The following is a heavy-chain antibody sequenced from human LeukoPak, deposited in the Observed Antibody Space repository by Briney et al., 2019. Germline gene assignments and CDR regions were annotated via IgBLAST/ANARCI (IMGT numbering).Heavy chain of an antibody. CDR3: ARDRGGAYDFWSGYYTGYFDY. V-gene: IGHV3-48*01. J-gene: IGHJ4*02. Sequence: GRSLRLSCAASGFTFSSYWMSWVRQAPGKGLEWVSYISDSSTTIYYADSVKGRFTISRDNAKNSLYLQMNSLRAEDTAVYYCARDRGGAYDFWSGYYTGYFDYWGQGTLVPVSS. CDR2: ISDSSTTI. CDR1: GFTFSSYW. D-gene: IGHD3-3*01.